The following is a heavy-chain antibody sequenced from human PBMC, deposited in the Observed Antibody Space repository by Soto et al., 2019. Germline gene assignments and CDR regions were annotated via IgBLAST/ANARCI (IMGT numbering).Heavy chain of an antibody. CDR2: INAGNGNT. V-gene: IGHV1-3*01. D-gene: IGHD6-19*01. Sequence: ASVKVSCKASGYTFTSYSMHWVRQAPGQRLEWMGWINAGNGNTKYSQKFQGRVTITRDTSASTAYMELSSLRSEDTAVYYCARAYSSGPRPFDIWGQGTMVTVS. J-gene: IGHJ3*02. CDR3: ARAYSSGPRPFDI. CDR1: GYTFTSYS.